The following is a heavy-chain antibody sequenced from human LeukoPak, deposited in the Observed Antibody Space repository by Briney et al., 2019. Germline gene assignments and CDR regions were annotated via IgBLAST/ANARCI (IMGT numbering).Heavy chain of an antibody. D-gene: IGHD2-21*02. V-gene: IGHV3-74*01. J-gene: IGHJ6*02. CDR1: GFTFSNYW. CDR3: SRDSLSSCGGDCYSGLDV. CDR2: IKSDGSST. Sequence: PGGSLRLSCAACGFTFSNYWMHWVRQAPGEALMWVSRIKSDGSSTTYADSVKGRFTISRDNAKNTLYLQMNSLRAEDTAVYYCSRDSLSSCGGDCYSGLDVWGQGTTVTVSS.